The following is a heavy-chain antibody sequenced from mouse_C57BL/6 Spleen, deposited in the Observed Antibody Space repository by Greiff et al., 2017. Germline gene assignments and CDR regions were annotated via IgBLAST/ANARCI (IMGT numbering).Heavy chain of an antibody. V-gene: IGHV3-6*01. CDR3: ARDVGLRPSYAMDY. D-gene: IGHD2-4*01. CDR1: GYSITSGYY. J-gene: IGHJ4*01. Sequence: EVQLQESGPGLVKPSQSLSLTCSVTGYSITSGYYWNWIRQFPGNKLEWMGYISYDGSNNYNPSPKNRIFITRDPSKNQFVLKLNSVTTEDTATYYCARDVGLRPSYAMDYWGQGTSVTVSS. CDR2: ISYDGSN.